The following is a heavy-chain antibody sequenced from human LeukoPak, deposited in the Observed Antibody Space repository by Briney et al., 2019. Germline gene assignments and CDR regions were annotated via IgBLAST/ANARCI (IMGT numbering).Heavy chain of an antibody. V-gene: IGHV3-7*01. CDR3: ARLKDDVTKLDY. CDR2: IKEDGSEK. D-gene: IGHD2-8*01. Sequence: PGGSLRLTCAASGFTLPTYWMSWVRQAPGKGLEWVANIKEDGSEKHYVDSVKGRFTISGDNPKESIYLQMNSLRAEDTAVYYCARLKDDVTKLDYWGQGTLVTVSS. CDR1: GFTLPTYW. J-gene: IGHJ4*02.